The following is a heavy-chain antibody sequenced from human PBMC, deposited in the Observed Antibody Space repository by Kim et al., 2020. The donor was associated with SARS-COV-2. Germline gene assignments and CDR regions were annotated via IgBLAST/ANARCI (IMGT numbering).Heavy chain of an antibody. CDR2: IIPLLGLT. CDR1: GGTFSTYG. J-gene: IGHJ6*02. D-gene: IGHD1-7*01. CDR3: AREGLGTSNFYYYAMDV. Sequence: SVKVSCKAAGGTFSTYGVSWVRQAAGQGLECLGRIIPLLGLTYYPQRFQGRVSITADKSTSTVYLALTSLSSEDTAVYFCAREGLGTSNFYYYAMDVWGPGPTVIVSS. V-gene: IGHV1-69*04.